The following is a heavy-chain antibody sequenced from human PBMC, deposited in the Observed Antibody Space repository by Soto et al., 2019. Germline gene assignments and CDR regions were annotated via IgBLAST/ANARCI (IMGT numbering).Heavy chain of an antibody. J-gene: IGHJ4*02. D-gene: IGHD6-13*01. Sequence: ASVKVSCKASGYTFTSHSFTWVRQAPGQGLEWMGWISAYNGDTNYAQKLQGRVTMTTDTSTSTACMELWSLRSDDTAVYYCARGAAPIDYWGQGTLVTVSS. CDR2: ISAYNGDT. CDR3: ARGAAPIDY. V-gene: IGHV1-18*04. CDR1: GYTFTSHS.